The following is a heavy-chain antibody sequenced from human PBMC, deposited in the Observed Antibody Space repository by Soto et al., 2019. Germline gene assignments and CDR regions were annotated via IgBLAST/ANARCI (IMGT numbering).Heavy chain of an antibody. CDR2: MNPNSGNT. J-gene: IGHJ4*02. Sequence: QVQLVQSGAEVKKPGASVKVSCKASGYTFTSFIINGLRQATGQGLEWMGWMNPNSGNTGYAQKFQGRVTMTRNTSISTAYMELSSLRSEDTAVYYCARSTNDYGDRHWGQGTLVTVSS. CDR1: GYTFTSFI. CDR3: ARSTNDYGDRH. D-gene: IGHD4-17*01. V-gene: IGHV1-8*01.